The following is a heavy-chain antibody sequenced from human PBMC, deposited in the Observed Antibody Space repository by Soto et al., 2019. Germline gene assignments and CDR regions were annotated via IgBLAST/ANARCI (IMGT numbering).Heavy chain of an antibody. D-gene: IGHD3-9*01. V-gene: IGHV1-69*02. CDR2: IIPILGIA. Sequence: QVQLVQSGAEVKKPGSSVKVSCKASGGTFSSYTISCVRQAPGQGLEWMGRIIPILGIANYAQKFQGRVTITADKSTSTAYMELSSLRSEDTAVYYCAGTCYDILTVYGMDVWGQGTTVTVSS. J-gene: IGHJ6*02. CDR1: GGTFSSYT. CDR3: AGTCYDILTVYGMDV.